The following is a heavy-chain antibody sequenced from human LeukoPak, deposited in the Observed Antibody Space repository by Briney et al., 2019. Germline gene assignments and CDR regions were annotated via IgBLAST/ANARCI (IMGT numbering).Heavy chain of an antibody. CDR1: GYTFTSYG. D-gene: IGHD2-21*01. J-gene: IGHJ4*02. CDR2: ISAYNGNS. CDR3: ARVFRAIEPDY. Sequence: ASVKVSCKASGYTFTSYGISWVRQAPGQGLEWMGWISAYNGNSNYAQKLLGRVTMTTDTSTSTAYMELRSLRSDDTAVYYCARVFRAIEPDYWGQGTLVTVSS. V-gene: IGHV1-18*01.